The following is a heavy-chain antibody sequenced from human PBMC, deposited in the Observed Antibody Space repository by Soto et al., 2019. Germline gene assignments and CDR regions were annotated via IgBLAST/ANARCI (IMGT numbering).Heavy chain of an antibody. D-gene: IGHD2-21*01. CDR3: ARDLTCGVHPWFDP. Sequence: XSVKVSSKASGYPFTGYYIHWVRRAPGQGLEWMGWINPNSGGTNYAQKFQGWVTMTRDTSISTAYMELIRLRSDDTAVYFCARDLTCGVHPWFDPWGQRTLVTVSS. V-gene: IGHV1-2*04. CDR2: INPNSGGT. CDR1: GYPFTGYY. J-gene: IGHJ5*02.